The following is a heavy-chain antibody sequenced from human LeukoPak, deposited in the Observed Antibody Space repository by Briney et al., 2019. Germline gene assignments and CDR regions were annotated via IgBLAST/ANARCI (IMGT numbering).Heavy chain of an antibody. V-gene: IGHV3-23*01. CDR3: AKRGELWSSGRYYFDF. J-gene: IGHJ4*02. CDR1: GGSISSYY. D-gene: IGHD3-16*01. CDR2: IPGNGAGT. Sequence: ETLSLTCTVSGGSISSYYWSWVRQAPGKGLEWVAAIPGNGAGTYYADSVKGRFAISRDNSKNTLFLQMNSLRAEDTAVYYCAKRGELWSSGRYYFDFWGQGTLVTVSS.